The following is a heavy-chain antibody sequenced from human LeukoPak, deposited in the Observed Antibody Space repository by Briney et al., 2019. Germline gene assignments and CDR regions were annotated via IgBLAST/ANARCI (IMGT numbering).Heavy chain of an antibody. CDR3: ARLVRSRNCYDSQYGAFDI. CDR2: IYYSGST. V-gene: IGHV4-59*08. D-gene: IGHD3-22*01. Sequence: SETLSLTCTVSGGSISSYYWSWIRQPPGKGLEWIGYIYYSGSTNYNPSLKSRVTISVDTSKNQFSLKLSSVTAADTAVYYCARLVRSRNCYDSQYGAFDIWGQGTMVTVSS. CDR1: GGSISSYY. J-gene: IGHJ3*02.